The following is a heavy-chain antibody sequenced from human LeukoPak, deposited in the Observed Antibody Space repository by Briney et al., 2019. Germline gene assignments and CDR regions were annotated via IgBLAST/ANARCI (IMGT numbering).Heavy chain of an antibody. J-gene: IGHJ4*02. CDR1: GGSISSCY. CDR3: ARGGISTSLDY. CDR2: IYSSGST. Sequence: SETLSLTCTVSGGSISSCYWSWIRQPAGKGLEWIGRIYSSGSTNYNPSLKSRVTMSGDTSKNQISLKLSSVTAADTAVYYCARGGISTSLDYWGQGTLVTVSS. V-gene: IGHV4-4*07. D-gene: IGHD2-2*01.